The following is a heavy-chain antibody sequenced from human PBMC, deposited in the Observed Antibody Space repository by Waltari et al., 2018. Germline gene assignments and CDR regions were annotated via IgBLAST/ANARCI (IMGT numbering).Heavy chain of an antibody. CDR2: ISGSGGST. D-gene: IGHD3-22*01. J-gene: IGHJ4*02. CDR1: GFTFSSYA. V-gene: IGHV3-23*04. Sequence: EVQLVESGGGLVQPGGSLRLSCAASGFTFSSYAMSWVRQAPGKGLEWVSAISGSGGSTYYAASVKGRFTISRDNSKNTLYLQMNSLRAEDTAVYYCAKDPVPMIVVVISYYFDYWGQGTLVTVSS. CDR3: AKDPVPMIVVVISYYFDY.